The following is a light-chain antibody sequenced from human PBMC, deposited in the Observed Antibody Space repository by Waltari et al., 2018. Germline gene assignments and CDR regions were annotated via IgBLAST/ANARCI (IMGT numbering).Light chain of an antibody. J-gene: IGKJ4*01. CDR1: QSLSSTY. CDR2: DAS. Sequence: EIVLTQSPGTLSLSPGERATLSCRASQSLSSTYLAWYQQKSGQAPRLVIYDASLRATGTPDRFRGSGSGTEFTLTISRLEPEDFAVYYCQQYGTSPTFGGGTMVEIK. CDR3: QQYGTSPT. V-gene: IGKV3-20*01.